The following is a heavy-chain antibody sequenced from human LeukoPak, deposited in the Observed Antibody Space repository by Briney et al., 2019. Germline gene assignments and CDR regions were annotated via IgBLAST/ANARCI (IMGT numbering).Heavy chain of an antibody. CDR2: IIPIFGTA. D-gene: IGHD3-22*01. Sequence: SSVKVSCKASGGTFSSYAISWVRQAPGQGLEWMVGIIPIFGTANYAQKFQGRVTITTDESTSTAYMELSSLRSEDTAVYYCAATRGRYDSSGYLTDAFDIWGQGTMVTVSS. CDR3: AATRGRYDSSGYLTDAFDI. J-gene: IGHJ3*02. CDR1: GGTFSSYA. V-gene: IGHV1-69*05.